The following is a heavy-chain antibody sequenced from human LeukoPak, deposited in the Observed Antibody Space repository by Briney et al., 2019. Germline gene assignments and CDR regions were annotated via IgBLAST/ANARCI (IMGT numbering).Heavy chain of an antibody. V-gene: IGHV3-23*01. CDR1: GFTFRSYN. CDR3: AKITVPMVRAPIDY. Sequence: GGSLRLSCAASGFTFRSYNMIWVRQAPGEGLEWVSTIRGSGGITYYADSVKGRFTISRDNSKNTLYLQMNSLRAEDTAVYYCAKITVPMVRAPIDYWGQGTLVTVSS. J-gene: IGHJ4*02. D-gene: IGHD3-10*01. CDR2: IRGSGGIT.